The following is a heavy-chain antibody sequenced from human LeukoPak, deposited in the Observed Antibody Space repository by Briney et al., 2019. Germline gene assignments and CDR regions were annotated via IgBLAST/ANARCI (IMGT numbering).Heavy chain of an antibody. Sequence: GGSLRLSCAASEFAFSVYEMYWVRQAPGKGLEWVSYISSSGGTRYYADSVKGRFTISRDNAKNSLYLQMNSLRAEDTAVYYCTTLTVASSSDYWGQGALVTVSS. D-gene: IGHD6-6*01. CDR3: TTLTVASSSDY. V-gene: IGHV3-48*03. CDR1: EFAFSVYE. J-gene: IGHJ4*02. CDR2: ISSSGGTR.